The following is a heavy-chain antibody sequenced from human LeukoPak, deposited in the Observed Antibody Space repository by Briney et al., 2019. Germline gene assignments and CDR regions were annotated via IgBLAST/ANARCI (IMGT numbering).Heavy chain of an antibody. CDR3: ARSPSGEPTN. CDR1: GFTVSSNY. D-gene: IGHD3-16*01. J-gene: IGHJ4*02. Sequence: PGGSLRLSCAASGFTVSSNYMSWVRQAPGKGLEWVSVLYGGGSTYYADSVKGRFTISRDNSKNTLCLQMNSLRAEDTAVYYCARSPSGEPTNWGQGTLVTVSS. V-gene: IGHV3-53*01. CDR2: LYGGGST.